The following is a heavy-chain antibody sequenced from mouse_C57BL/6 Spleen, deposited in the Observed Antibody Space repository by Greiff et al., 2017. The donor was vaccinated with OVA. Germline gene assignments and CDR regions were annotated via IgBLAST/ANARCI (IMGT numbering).Heavy chain of an antibody. J-gene: IGHJ2*01. CDR3: AREGYYYGSSPYYFDY. Sequence: EVKLMESGGGLVKPGGSLKLSCAASGFTFSSYAMSWVRQTPEKRLAWVATISDGGSYTYYPDNVKGRFTISRDNAKNNLYLQMSHLKSEDTAMYYCAREGYYYGSSPYYFDYWGQGTTLTVSS. CDR1: GFTFSSYA. D-gene: IGHD1-1*01. V-gene: IGHV5-4*01. CDR2: ISDGGSYT.